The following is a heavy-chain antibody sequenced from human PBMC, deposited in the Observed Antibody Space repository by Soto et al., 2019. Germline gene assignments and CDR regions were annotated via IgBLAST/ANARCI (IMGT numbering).Heavy chain of an antibody. V-gene: IGHV4-39*02. CDR1: GDSITSSGSY. Sequence: PSETLSLTCTVSGDSITSSGSYRGWIRQPPGRGLEWIGKIYHNGSTCYNPSLKSRVTISLDTSKNHFSLKLTSVTAADTAVYYCARVKYYDYIWGSSISYPFDYWGQGTLVTVSS. CDR3: ARVKYYDYIWGSSISYPFDY. CDR2: IYHNGST. D-gene: IGHD3-16*01. J-gene: IGHJ4*02.